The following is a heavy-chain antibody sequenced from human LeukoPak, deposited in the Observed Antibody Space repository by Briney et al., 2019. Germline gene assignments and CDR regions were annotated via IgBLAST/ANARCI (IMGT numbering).Heavy chain of an antibody. CDR1: GLTVSSNY. Sequence: PGGSLRLSCAASGLTVSSNYMSWVRQAPGKGLEWVSYISSSSSTIYYADSVKGRFTISRENAKNSLYLQMNSLRAEDTAVYYCARGWRRVEQQLAPGNWFDPWGQGTLVTVSS. CDR3: ARGWRRVEQQLAPGNWFDP. D-gene: IGHD6-13*01. J-gene: IGHJ5*02. CDR2: ISSSSSTI. V-gene: IGHV3-48*04.